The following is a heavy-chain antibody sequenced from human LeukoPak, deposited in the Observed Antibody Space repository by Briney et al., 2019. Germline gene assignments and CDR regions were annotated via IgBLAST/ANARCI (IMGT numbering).Heavy chain of an antibody. CDR1: GGTFSSYA. V-gene: IGHV1-69*05. D-gene: IGHD2-15*01. CDR2: IIPIFGTA. Sequence: SVKVSCKASGGTFSSYAISWVRQAPGQGLEWMGGIIPIFGTANYAQKFQGRVTITTDESTSTAYMELSSLRSEDTAVYYCARSGVPLRSYCYYMDVWGKGTTVTVSS. J-gene: IGHJ6*03. CDR3: ARSGVPLRSYCYYMDV.